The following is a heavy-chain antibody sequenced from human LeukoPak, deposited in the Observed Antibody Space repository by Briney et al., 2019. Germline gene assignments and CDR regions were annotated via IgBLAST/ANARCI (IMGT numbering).Heavy chain of an antibody. CDR2: VTASGGDT. Sequence: GGSLRLSCAASGFTFNNYAMNWVRQAPGRGPEWVSAVTASGGDTFYEDSAKGRFTISRDNSKNTLSLQMNSLRVEDTALYYCAKSRAPPTTLLFDYWGQGILVTVSS. V-gene: IGHV3-23*01. CDR1: GFTFNNYA. J-gene: IGHJ4*02. CDR3: AKSRAPPTTLLFDY. D-gene: IGHD1-1*01.